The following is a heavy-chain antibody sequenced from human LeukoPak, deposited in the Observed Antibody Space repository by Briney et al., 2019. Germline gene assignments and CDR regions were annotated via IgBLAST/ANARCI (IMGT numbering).Heavy chain of an antibody. V-gene: IGHV3-30-3*01. CDR2: ISYDGSNK. CDR1: GFTFSSYA. J-gene: IGHJ6*02. D-gene: IGHD2-15*01. CDR3: ARGYCSGGSCQVDYYYGMDV. Sequence: GGSLRLSCAASGFTFSSYAMHWVRQAPGKGLEWVAVISYDGSNKYYADSVKGRFTISRDNSKNTLYLQMNSLRAEDTAVYYCARGYCSGGSCQVDYYYGMDVWGQGTTVTVSS.